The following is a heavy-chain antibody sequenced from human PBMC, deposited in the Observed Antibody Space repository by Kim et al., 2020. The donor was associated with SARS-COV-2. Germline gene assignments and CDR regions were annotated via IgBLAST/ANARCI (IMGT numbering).Heavy chain of an antibody. CDR1: GYTFTGYY. D-gene: IGHD1-26*01. V-gene: IGHV1-2*02. CDR2: INPNSGGT. CDR3: ARVGGIVGADELDY. J-gene: IGHJ4*02. Sequence: ASVKVSCKASGYTFTGYYMHWVRQAPGQGLEWMGWINPNSGGTNYAQKFQGRVTMTRDTSISPAYMELSRLRSDDTAVYYCARVGGIVGADELDYWGQGNLVTVSS.